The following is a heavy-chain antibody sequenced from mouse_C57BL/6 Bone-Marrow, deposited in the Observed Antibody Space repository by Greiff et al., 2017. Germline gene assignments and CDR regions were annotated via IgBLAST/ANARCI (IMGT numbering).Heavy chain of an antibody. CDR2: IYPRSGNT. CDR1: GYTFTSYG. V-gene: IGHV1-81*01. J-gene: IGHJ3*01. D-gene: IGHD2-3*01. Sequence: QVQLQQSGAELARPGASVKLSCKASGYTFTSYGISWVKQRTGQGLEWIGEIYPRSGNTYYNEKFKGKATLTADKSSRTAYMALRSLTSEDSAVYFCARVGYYWFAYWGQGTLVTVSA. CDR3: ARVGYYWFAY.